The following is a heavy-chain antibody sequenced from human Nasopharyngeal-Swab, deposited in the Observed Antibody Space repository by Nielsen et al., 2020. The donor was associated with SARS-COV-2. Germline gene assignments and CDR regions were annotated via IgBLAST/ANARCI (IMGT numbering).Heavy chain of an antibody. J-gene: IGHJ4*02. V-gene: IGHV6-1*01. CDR3: AREFRRVTIFGVVFRGFDY. Sequence: SQTLSLTCAISGDRVSSNSAAWNWIRQSPSRGLEWLGRTYYRSKWYNDYAVSVKSRITINPDTSKNQFSLQLNSVTPEDTAVYYCAREFRRVTIFGVVFRGFDYWGQGTLVTVSS. CDR2: TYYRSKWYN. D-gene: IGHD3-3*01. CDR1: GDRVSSNSAA.